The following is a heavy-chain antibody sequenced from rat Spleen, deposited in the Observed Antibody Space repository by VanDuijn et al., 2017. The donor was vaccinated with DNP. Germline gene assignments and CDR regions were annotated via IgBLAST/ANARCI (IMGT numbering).Heavy chain of an antibody. V-gene: IGHV5-25*01. CDR2: ISSSGGTI. D-gene: IGHD4-3*01. CDR1: GFTFSDYN. Sequence: EVQLVESGGGLVQPGGSMKLSCAASGFTFSDYNMAWVLQAPTKGLEWVASISSSGGTIYYRDSVKGRFTISRDDAKSTLYLQMDSLRSEDTATYYCARYNSGWFAYWGQGTLVTVSS. J-gene: IGHJ3*01. CDR3: ARYNSGWFAY.